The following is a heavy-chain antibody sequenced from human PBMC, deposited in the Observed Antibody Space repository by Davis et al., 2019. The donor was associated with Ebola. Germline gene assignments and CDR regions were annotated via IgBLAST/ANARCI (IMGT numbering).Heavy chain of an antibody. CDR1: GFTFSSYW. CDR3: ARVGVAVAAPHWYFDL. Sequence: GGSLRLSCAASGFTFSSYWMSWVRQAPGKGLEWVANIKQDGSEKYYVDSVKGRFTISRDNAKNSLYLQTNSLRAEDTAVYYCARVGVAVAAPHWYFDLWGRGTLVTVSS. D-gene: IGHD6-19*01. CDR2: IKQDGSEK. V-gene: IGHV3-7*01. J-gene: IGHJ2*01.